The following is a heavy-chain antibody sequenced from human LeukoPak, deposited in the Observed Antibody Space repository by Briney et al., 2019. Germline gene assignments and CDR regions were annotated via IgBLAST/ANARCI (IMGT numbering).Heavy chain of an antibody. V-gene: IGHV1-2*06. CDR2: INPNSGGT. D-gene: IGHD3-22*01. J-gene: IGHJ4*02. Sequence: GAPVKVSCKASGYTFTGYYMRWVRQAPGQGLEWMGRINPNSGGTNYAQKFQGRVTVTRDTSINTAYMDLSRLRSDDTAVYYCARGRNSVYYFNVVAPSYFDYWGQGTLVTVSS. CDR1: GYTFTGYY. CDR3: ARGRNSVYYFNVVAPSYFDY.